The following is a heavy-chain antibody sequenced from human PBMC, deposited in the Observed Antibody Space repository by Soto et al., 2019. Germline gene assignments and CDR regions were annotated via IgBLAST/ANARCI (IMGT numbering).Heavy chain of an antibody. CDR3: ARSRFPYYFDY. J-gene: IGHJ4*02. D-gene: IGHD3-10*01. V-gene: IGHV3-74*03. CDR1: GLTFSTYW. CDR2: TYGDGSDT. Sequence: EVQLVESGGGLVQPGGSLRLSCVASGLTFSTYWMHWVRQAPGKGLVWVSLTYGDGSDTKYAGSVKGRFTISRDNAKNTLYLQMDSLRAEDTAVYYCARSRFPYYFDYWGQGTLVTVSS.